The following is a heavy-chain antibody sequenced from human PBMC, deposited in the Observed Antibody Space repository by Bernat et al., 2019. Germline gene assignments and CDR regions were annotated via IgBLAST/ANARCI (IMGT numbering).Heavy chain of an antibody. CDR2: ISAYNGNT. CDR3: ARDPMLWFGESTNWFDP. J-gene: IGHJ5*02. CDR1: GYTFTSYG. V-gene: IGHV1-18*01. D-gene: IGHD3-10*01. Sequence: QVQLVQSGAEVKKPGASVKVSCKASGYTFTSYGISWVRQAPGQGLEWMGWISAYNGNTNYAQKLQGRVTMTTDTSTSTAYMELRSPRSDDTAVYYCARDPMLWFGESTNWFDPWGQGTLVTVSS.